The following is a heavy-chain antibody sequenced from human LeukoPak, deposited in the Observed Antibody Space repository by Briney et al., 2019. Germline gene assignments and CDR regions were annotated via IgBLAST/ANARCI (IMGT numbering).Heavy chain of an antibody. CDR1: GGSISSYY. V-gene: IGHV4-59*01. J-gene: IGHJ4*02. Sequence: PSETLSLTCTVSGGSISSYYWSWIRQPPGKGLEWIGYIYYSGSTNYNPSLKSRVTISVDTSKNQFSLKLSSVTAADTAVYYCAATGYSNSAFDYWGQGTLVTVSS. CDR2: IYYSGST. CDR3: AATGYSNSAFDY. D-gene: IGHD6-13*01.